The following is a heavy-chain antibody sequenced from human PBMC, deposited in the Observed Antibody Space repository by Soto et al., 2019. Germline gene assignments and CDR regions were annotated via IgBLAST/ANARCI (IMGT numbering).Heavy chain of an antibody. J-gene: IGHJ6*02. D-gene: IGHD2-15*01. Sequence: QVQLVQSGAEVKKPGSSVKVSCKASGGTFSSYAISWVRQAPGQGLEWMGGIIPIFGTANYAQKFQGRVTITSEESTSTAYMALSSLRFEDTAVYYCAGVSLCGECSGCSCLYGMDVWGQGTTVTVSS. CDR3: AGVSLCGECSGCSCLYGMDV. CDR2: IIPIFGTA. CDR1: GGTFSSYA. V-gene: IGHV1-69*01.